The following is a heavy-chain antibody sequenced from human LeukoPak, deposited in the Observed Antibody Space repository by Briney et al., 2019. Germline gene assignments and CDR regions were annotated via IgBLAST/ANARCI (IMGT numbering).Heavy chain of an antibody. CDR3: ARGDILGYFDY. D-gene: IGHD3-9*01. J-gene: IGHJ4*02. Sequence: LSETLSLTCTVSGGSISSYYWSWIRQPPGKGLEWIGYIYYSGSTNYNPSLKSRVTISVDTSKNQFSLKLSSVTAADTAVYYCARGDILGYFDYWGQGTLVTVSS. V-gene: IGHV4-59*01. CDR1: GGSISSYY. CDR2: IYYSGST.